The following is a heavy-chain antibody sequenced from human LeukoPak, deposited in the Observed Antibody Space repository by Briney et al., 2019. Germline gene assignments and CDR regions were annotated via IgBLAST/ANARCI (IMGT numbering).Heavy chain of an antibody. CDR1: GDSISSSSYY. J-gene: IGHJ4*02. CDR2: IYYSGST. V-gene: IGHV4-39*01. Sequence: SETLSLTCTDSGDSISSSSYYWGFIRQPPGQGLEWIGSIYYSGSTYYNASFKTRVTISLDTSKNQFSLDLTSVTAADTAVYFCVRSIAATGTDWESFDYWGQGTLVTVSS. CDR3: VRSIAATGTDWESFDY. D-gene: IGHD6-13*01.